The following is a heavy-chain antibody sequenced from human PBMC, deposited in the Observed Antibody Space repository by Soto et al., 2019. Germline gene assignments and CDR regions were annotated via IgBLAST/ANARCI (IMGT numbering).Heavy chain of an antibody. CDR1: GFTFSSYA. J-gene: IGHJ4*02. CDR2: ISGSGGST. D-gene: IGHD3-3*01. CDR3: AKDSPPVLRFLEWYTHFDY. V-gene: IGHV3-23*01. Sequence: EVQLLESGGGLVQPGGSLRLSCAASGFTFSSYAMSWVRQAPGKGLEWVSAISGSGGSTYYADSVKGRFTISRDNSKNTLYLQMNSLRAEDTAVYYCAKDSPPVLRFLEWYTHFDYWGQGTLVTVSS.